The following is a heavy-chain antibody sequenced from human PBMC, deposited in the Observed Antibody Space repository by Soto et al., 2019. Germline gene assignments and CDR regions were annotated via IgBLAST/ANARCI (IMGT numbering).Heavy chain of an antibody. CDR2: IRSKAYGGTT. V-gene: IGHV3-49*04. CDR1: GFPSDHYA. D-gene: IGHD1-20*01. CDR3: TSQPVYRGDN. J-gene: IGHJ4*02. Sequence: PVGSRNLSCTASGFPSDHYAMSWVRQAPGKGLEWVGFIRSKAYGGTTEYAASVKGRFTISRDDSKSIAYLQMNSLKTEDTAVYYCTSQPVYRGDNWGQGTLDTVSS.